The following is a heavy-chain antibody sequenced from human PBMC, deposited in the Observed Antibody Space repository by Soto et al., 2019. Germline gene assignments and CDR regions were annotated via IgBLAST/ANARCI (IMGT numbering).Heavy chain of an antibody. Sequence: GGSLRLSCAASGFTFSSYGMHWVRQAPGKGLEWVAVIWYDGSNKYYADSVKGRFTISRDNSKNTLYLQMNSLRAEDTAVYYCARGPPSRIAAVPMDVWGQGTTVTVSS. J-gene: IGHJ6*02. CDR2: IWYDGSNK. CDR1: GFTFSSYG. D-gene: IGHD6-13*01. CDR3: ARGPPSRIAAVPMDV. V-gene: IGHV3-33*01.